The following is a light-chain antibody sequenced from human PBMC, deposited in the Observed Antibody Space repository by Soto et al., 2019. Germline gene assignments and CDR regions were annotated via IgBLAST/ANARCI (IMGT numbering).Light chain of an antibody. J-gene: IGLJ3*02. CDR2: LNSDGSH. Sequence: QSVLTQSPSASASLGASVKLTCTLSSGHSTYAIAWHQQRPEKGPRYLMKLNSDGSHNKGDGIPDRFSGSSSGAERYLTISSLQSEDEADYYCQTWVTGPPWVFGGGTKVTFL. CDR3: QTWVTGPPWV. CDR1: SGHSTYA. V-gene: IGLV4-69*01.